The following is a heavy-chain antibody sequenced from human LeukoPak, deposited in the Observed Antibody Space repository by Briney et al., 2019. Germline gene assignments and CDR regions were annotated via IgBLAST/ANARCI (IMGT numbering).Heavy chain of an antibody. J-gene: IGHJ4*02. V-gene: IGHV1-46*01. CDR3: AKDDYGGNSFVDY. CDR1: GYTFTSYY. Sequence: ASMKVSCKASGYTFTSYYMHWVRQAPGQGLEWMGIINPSGGSTSYAQKFQGRVTMTRDMSTSTVYMELSSLRSEDTAMYYCAKDDYGGNSFVDYWGQGTLFTVSS. CDR2: INPSGGST. D-gene: IGHD4-23*01.